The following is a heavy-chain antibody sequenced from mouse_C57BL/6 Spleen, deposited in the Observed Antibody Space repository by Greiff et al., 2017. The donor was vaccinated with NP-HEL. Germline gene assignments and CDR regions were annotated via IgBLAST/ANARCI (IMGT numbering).Heavy chain of an antibody. D-gene: IGHD1-1*01. CDR3: ARGRFITTVVATPYYAMDY. V-gene: IGHV1-82*01. CDR2: IYPGDGDT. CDR1: GYAFSSSW. J-gene: IGHJ4*01. Sequence: VQLQQSGPELVKPGASVKISCKASGYAFSSSWMNWVKQRPGKGLEWIGRIYPGDGDTNYNGKFKGKATLTADKSSSTAYMQLSSLTSEDSAVYFCARGRFITTVVATPYYAMDYWGQGTSVTVSS.